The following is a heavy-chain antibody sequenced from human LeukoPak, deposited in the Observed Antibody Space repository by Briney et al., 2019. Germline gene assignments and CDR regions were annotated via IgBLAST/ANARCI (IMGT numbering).Heavy chain of an antibody. V-gene: IGHV3-11*01. CDR3: ARAGVDTSGYYYQGFDY. D-gene: IGHD3-3*01. J-gene: IGHJ4*02. Sequence: PGGSLRLSCAASGFTFSDYNMRWIRQAPGKGLEWVSSISRSGSTKYYADSVKGRFTISRDNAKNSLFLQMNSLRAEDTAVYYCARAGVDTSGYYYQGFDYWGQGTLVTVSS. CDR2: ISRSGSTK. CDR1: GFTFSDYN.